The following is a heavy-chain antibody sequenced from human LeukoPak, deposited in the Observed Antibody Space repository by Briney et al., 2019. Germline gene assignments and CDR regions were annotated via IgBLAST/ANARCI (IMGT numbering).Heavy chain of an antibody. CDR1: GFTFSSYT. CDR3: ARGYCGGDCYGD. V-gene: IGHV3-21*01. D-gene: IGHD2-21*02. J-gene: IGHJ1*01. CDR2: ISSSSSHI. Sequence: GGSLRLSCAASGFTFSSYTMNWVRQAPGKGLEYVSFISSSSSHIYYADSVKGRFTISRDNTKSSLYLQMNSLRAEDMAVYYCARGYCGGDCYGDWGQGTLVTVSS.